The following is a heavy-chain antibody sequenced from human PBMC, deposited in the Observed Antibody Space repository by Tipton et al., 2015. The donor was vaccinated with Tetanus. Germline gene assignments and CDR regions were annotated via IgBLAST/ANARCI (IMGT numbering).Heavy chain of an antibody. V-gene: IGHV3-23*01. D-gene: IGHD2-8*01. J-gene: IGHJ4*02. CDR1: GFTFSDYT. Sequence: SLRLSCAASGFTFSDYTMAWVRQAPGEGLEWVSTISGGGHNTHYADSVQGRFTISRDNSKNTMYLQMNSLRAEDTAVYYCTKDVGIVLFDCWGQGTLVTVSS. CDR3: TKDVGIVLFDC. CDR2: ISGGGHNT.